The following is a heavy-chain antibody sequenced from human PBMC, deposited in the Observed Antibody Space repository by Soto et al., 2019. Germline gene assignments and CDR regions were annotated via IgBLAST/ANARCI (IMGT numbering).Heavy chain of an antibody. CDR1: GGSISSYY. CDR3: ARRWGRTFDY. CDR2: IYYSGST. D-gene: IGHD1-26*01. V-gene: IGHV4-59*08. J-gene: IGHJ4*02. Sequence: QVQLQESGPGLVKPSETLSLTCTVSGGSISSYYWSWIRQSPGKGLEWIGYIYYSGSTNYNPSLKRRVPISVDTSKNQFSLKLSSVTAADTAVYYCARRWGRTFDYWGQGTLVTVSS.